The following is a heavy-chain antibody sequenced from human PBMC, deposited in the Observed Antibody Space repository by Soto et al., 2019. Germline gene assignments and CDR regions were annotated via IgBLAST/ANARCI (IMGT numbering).Heavy chain of an antibody. J-gene: IGHJ4*02. CDR3: ARSMTTVTTSHSTGFDY. V-gene: IGHV4-31*03. CDR1: GGSISSGGYY. CDR2: IYYSGST. D-gene: IGHD4-17*01. Sequence: QVQLQESGPGLVKPSQTLSLTCTVSGGSISSGGYYWSWIRQHPGKGLEWIGYIYYSGSTYYNPSLKSRVTISVDTSKKQFSLKLSSVTAADTAVYYCARSMTTVTTSHSTGFDYWGQGTLVTVSS.